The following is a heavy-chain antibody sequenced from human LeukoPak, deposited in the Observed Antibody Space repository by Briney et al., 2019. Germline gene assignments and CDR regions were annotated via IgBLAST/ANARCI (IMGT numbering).Heavy chain of an antibody. CDR3: AREGQDIVVVPAADPYYFDY. Sequence: SETLSLTCAVYGGSFSGYYWSWIRQPPGKGLEWIGYIYHSGSTYYNPSLKSRVTISVDRSKNQFSLKLSSVTAADTAVYYCAREGQDIVVVPAADPYYFDYWGQGTLVTVSS. CDR2: IYHSGST. V-gene: IGHV4-34*01. J-gene: IGHJ4*02. CDR1: GGSFSGYY. D-gene: IGHD2-2*01.